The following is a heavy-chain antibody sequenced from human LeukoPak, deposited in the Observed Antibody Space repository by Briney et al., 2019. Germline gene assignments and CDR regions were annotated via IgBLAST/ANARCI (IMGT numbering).Heavy chain of an antibody. D-gene: IGHD4-17*01. CDR2: IYHSGST. Sequence: SETLSLTCAVSGGSISSGGYYWSWIRQPPGKGLEWIGYIYHSGSTNYNPSLKSRVTISVDTSKNQFSLKLSSVTAADTAVYYCARGSYGSEGFDYWSQGTLVTVSS. V-gene: IGHV4-30-2*01. CDR1: GGSISSGGYY. J-gene: IGHJ4*02. CDR3: ARGSYGSEGFDY.